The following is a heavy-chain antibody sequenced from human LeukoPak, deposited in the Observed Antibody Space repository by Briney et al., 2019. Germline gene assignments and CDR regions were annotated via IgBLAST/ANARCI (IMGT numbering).Heavy chain of an antibody. CDR3: ARGYCSSTSCYTGFDY. D-gene: IGHD2-2*02. V-gene: IGHV3-30-3*01. CDR1: GFTFSSYA. J-gene: IGHJ4*02. Sequence: GGSLRLSCAASGFTFSSYAVHWVRQAPGKGLEWVAVISYDGSNKYYADSVKGRFTISRDNSKNTLYLQMNSLRAEDMAVYYCARGYCSSTSCYTGFDYWGQGTLVTVSS. CDR2: ISYDGSNK.